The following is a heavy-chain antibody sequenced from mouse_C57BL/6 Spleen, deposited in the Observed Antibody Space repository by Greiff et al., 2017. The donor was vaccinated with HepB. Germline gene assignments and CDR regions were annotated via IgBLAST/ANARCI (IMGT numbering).Heavy chain of an antibody. J-gene: IGHJ2*01. Sequence: QVQLQQSGAELVKPGASVKISCKASGYAFSSYWMNWVKQRPGKGLEGIGQIYPGDGDTNYNGKFKGKATLTADKSSSPAYMQLSSLTSEDSAVYFCARLGGLRRESDYWGQGPTLTVSS. CDR2: IYPGDGDT. D-gene: IGHD2-2*01. V-gene: IGHV1-80*01. CDR1: GYAFSSYW. CDR3: ARLGGLRRESDY.